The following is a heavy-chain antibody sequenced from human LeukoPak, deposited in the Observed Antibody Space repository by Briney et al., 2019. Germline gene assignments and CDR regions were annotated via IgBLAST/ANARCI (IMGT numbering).Heavy chain of an antibody. Sequence: ASVKVSCKASGYTFNGYYLHWVRQAPGQGLEWMGWINPNSGGTNYAQKFQGRVTMTRDTSISTAYMELSRLRSDETAVYYCARWMTTVITPDYWGQGTLVTVSS. CDR1: GYTFNGYY. CDR2: INPNSGGT. J-gene: IGHJ4*02. V-gene: IGHV1-2*02. D-gene: IGHD4-11*01. CDR3: ARWMTTVITPDY.